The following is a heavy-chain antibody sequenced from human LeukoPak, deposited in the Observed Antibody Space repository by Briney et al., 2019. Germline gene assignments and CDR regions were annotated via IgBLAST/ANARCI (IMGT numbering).Heavy chain of an antibody. Sequence: ASVKVSCKASGCTFTSYGISWVRQAPGQGLEWMGWINPNSGGTNYAQKFQGRVTMTRDTSISTAYMELSRLRSDDTAVYYCARDGLGYCSGGSCPYYYYMDVWGKGTTVTISS. J-gene: IGHJ6*03. D-gene: IGHD2-15*01. CDR2: INPNSGGT. CDR3: ARDGLGYCSGGSCPYYYYMDV. CDR1: GCTFTSYG. V-gene: IGHV1-2*02.